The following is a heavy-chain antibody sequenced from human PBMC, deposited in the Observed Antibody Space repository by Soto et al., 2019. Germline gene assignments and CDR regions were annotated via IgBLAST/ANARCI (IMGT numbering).Heavy chain of an antibody. V-gene: IGHV5-10-1*01. CDR2: IDPSDSYT. Sequence: GESLKISCKGSGYSFTSYWISWVRQMPAKGLACMGRIDPSDSYTNYGPAFQGHVTLSAYKCISTADLQWSCLKASDTAMYYCARRGYWSSTSSSPEGWCYPCGQGTRGTVAS. CDR1: GYSFTSYW. CDR3: ARRGYWSSTSSSPEGWCYP. D-gene: IGHD2-2*03. J-gene: IGHJ5*02.